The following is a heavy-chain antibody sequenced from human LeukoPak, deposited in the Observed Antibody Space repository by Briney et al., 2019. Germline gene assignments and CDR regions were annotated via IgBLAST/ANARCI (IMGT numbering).Heavy chain of an antibody. V-gene: IGHV1-18*01. Sequence: GASVKVSCKASGYTFTSYGISWVRQAPGQGLEWMGWISAYNGNTNYAQKLQGRVTMTTDTSTSTAYMELRSLRSDDTAVYYCARIAVWGYCSGGSCSPSVADYWGQGTLVTVSS. CDR3: ARIAVWGYCSGGSCSPSVADY. CDR1: GYTFTSYG. D-gene: IGHD2-15*01. J-gene: IGHJ4*02. CDR2: ISAYNGNT.